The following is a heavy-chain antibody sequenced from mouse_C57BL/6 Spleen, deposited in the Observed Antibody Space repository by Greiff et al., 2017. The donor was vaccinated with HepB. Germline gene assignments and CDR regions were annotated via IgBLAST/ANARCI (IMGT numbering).Heavy chain of an antibody. Sequence: QVQLKHPGAELVKPGASVKMSCKASGYTFTSYWITWVKQRPGQGLEWIGDIYPGSGSTNYNEKFKSKATLTVDTSSSTAYMQLSSLTSEDSAVYYCARGDYYGSSYVGWLAYWGQGTLVTVSA. CDR3: ARGDYYGSSYVGWLAY. J-gene: IGHJ3*01. V-gene: IGHV1-55*01. D-gene: IGHD1-1*01. CDR1: GYTFTSYW. CDR2: IYPGSGST.